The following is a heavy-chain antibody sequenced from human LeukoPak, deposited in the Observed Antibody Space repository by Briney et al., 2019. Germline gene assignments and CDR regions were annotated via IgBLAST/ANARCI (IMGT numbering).Heavy chain of an antibody. Sequence: ASVKVSCKASVGTFSGYAISWGRQAPGQRLWWMVRILPIFGIANYAQKFQGRVTITADKSTSTAYMELSSLRSEDTAVYYCARESGSGWYGDLAEYFQHWGQGTLVTVSS. CDR3: ARESGSGWYGDLAEYFQH. CDR1: VGTFSGYA. J-gene: IGHJ1*01. D-gene: IGHD6-19*01. V-gene: IGHV1-69*04. CDR2: ILPIFGIA.